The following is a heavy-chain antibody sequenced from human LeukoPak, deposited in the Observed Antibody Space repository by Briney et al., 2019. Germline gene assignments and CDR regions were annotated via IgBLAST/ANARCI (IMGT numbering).Heavy chain of an antibody. J-gene: IGHJ3*02. V-gene: IGHV3-30*02. CDR3: AKDLRRRYYFGSGSRGGTFDI. D-gene: IGHD3-10*01. Sequence: PGGSLRLSCAASGFTFSSYGMHWVRQAPGKGLEWVAVIWYDGSNKYYADSVKGRFTISRDNSKNTLYLQMNSLRAEDTAVYYCAKDLRRRYYFGSGSRGGTFDIWGQGTMVTVSS. CDR2: IWYDGSNK. CDR1: GFTFSSYG.